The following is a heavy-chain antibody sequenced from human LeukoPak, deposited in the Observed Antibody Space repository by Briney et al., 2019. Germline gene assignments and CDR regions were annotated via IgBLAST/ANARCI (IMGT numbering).Heavy chain of an antibody. V-gene: IGHV3-33*01. CDR2: IWYDGSNK. J-gene: IGHJ4*02. Sequence: GRSLRLSCAASGFTFSSYGMRWVRQAPGKGLEWVAVIWYDGSNKYYADSVKGRFTISRDNSKNTLYLQMNSLRAEDTAVYYCARDLWYSSGGLWGQGTLVTVSS. CDR1: GFTFSSYG. CDR3: ARDLWYSSGGL. D-gene: IGHD6-19*01.